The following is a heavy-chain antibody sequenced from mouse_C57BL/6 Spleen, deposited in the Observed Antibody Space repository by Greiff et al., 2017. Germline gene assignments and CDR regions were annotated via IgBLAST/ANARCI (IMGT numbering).Heavy chain of an antibody. CDR2: ISSGSSTI. CDR3: AKEIYNSTIKGAMDY. J-gene: IGHJ4*01. Sequence: EVMLVESGGGLVKPGGSLKLSCAASGFTFSDYGMHWVRQAPEKGLEWVAYISSGSSTIYYADTVKGRFTISRDNDKNTLFLQMTSLRSEDTAMYYCAKEIYNSTIKGAMDYWGQGTSVTVSS. V-gene: IGHV5-17*01. CDR1: GFTFSDYG. D-gene: IGHD2-5*01.